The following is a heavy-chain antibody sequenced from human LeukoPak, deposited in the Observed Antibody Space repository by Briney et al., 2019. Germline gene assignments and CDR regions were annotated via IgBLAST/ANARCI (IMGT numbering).Heavy chain of an antibody. Sequence: QTGGSLRLSCAASGFTFSSYSMNWVCQAPGKGLEWVAYISSSSSTIYYADSVKGRFTISRDNAKNSLYLQMNSLRAEDTAVYYCARGLCSGGSCYSLTYYYYGMDVWGQGTTVTVSS. D-gene: IGHD2-15*01. V-gene: IGHV3-48*01. CDR1: GFTFSSYS. CDR2: ISSSSSTI. CDR3: ARGLCSGGSCYSLTYYYYGMDV. J-gene: IGHJ6*02.